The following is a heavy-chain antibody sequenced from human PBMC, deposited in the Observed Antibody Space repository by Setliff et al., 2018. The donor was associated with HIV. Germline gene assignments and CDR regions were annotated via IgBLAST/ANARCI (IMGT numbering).Heavy chain of an antibody. CDR1: GASMSEYF. J-gene: IGHJ4*02. V-gene: IGHV4-59*12. CDR3: ARLVEF. Sequence: SETLSLTCTVSGASMSEYFWSWIRQSPGRRPEWIGHIYYTGSSKYNPSLKSRVTMSVDMARNQFSLNLTSVTAANTAVYYCARLVEFWGQGSLVTVSS. D-gene: IGHD2-15*01. CDR2: IYYTGSS.